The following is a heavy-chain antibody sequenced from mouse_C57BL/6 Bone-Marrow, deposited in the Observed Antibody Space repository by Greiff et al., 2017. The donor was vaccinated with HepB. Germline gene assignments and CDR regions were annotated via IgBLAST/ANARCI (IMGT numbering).Heavy chain of an antibody. J-gene: IGHJ3*01. CDR3: ARRDYYDYDVAWFAY. V-gene: IGHV1-82*01. CDR2: IYPGDGDT. Sequence: LVESGPELVKPGASVKISCKASGYAFSSSWMNWVKQRPGKGLEWIGRIYPGDGDTNYNGKFKGKATLTADKSSSTAYMQLSSLTSEDSAVYFCARRDYYDYDVAWFAYWGQGTLVTVSA. CDR1: GYAFSSSW. D-gene: IGHD2-4*01.